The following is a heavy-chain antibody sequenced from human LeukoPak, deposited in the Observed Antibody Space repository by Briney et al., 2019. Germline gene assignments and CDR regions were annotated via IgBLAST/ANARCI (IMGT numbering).Heavy chain of an antibody. Sequence: PGGSLRLSCAASGFTFSRYWMNWVRQAPGKGLVWVSRIKTGGSDTAYADSAKGRFTISRDNAKNTLYLQMNSLRPEDTAVYYCAFHNSSGNFGYWGQGTLVTVSS. CDR1: GFTFSRYW. D-gene: IGHD3-22*01. CDR3: AFHNSSGNFGY. CDR2: IKTGGSDT. J-gene: IGHJ4*02. V-gene: IGHV3-74*01.